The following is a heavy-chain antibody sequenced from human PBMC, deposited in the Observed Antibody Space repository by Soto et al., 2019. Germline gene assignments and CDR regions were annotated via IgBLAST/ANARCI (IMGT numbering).Heavy chain of an antibody. CDR2: IKSKTDGGTT. CDR3: TTDKDFLYDFWSGKRAEYFQH. V-gene: IGHV3-15*01. J-gene: IGHJ1*01. CDR1: GFTFSNAW. D-gene: IGHD3-3*01. Sequence: GGSLRLSCAASGFTFSNAWMSWVRQAPGKGLEWVGRIKSKTDGGTTDYAAPVKGRFTISRDDSKNTLYLQMNSLKTEDTAVYYCTTDKDFLYDFWSGKRAEYFQHWGQGTLVTVSS.